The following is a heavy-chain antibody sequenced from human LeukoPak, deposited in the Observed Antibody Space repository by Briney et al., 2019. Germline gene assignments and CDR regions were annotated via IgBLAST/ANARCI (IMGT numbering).Heavy chain of an antibody. J-gene: IGHJ5*01. V-gene: IGHV3-23*01. CDR3: AKGDIEVVSAARFDS. Sequence: PGGSLRLSCAASGFSFNDYAMMWVRQSPGKGLEWVSGISGSVGRTYYIDSVKGRFTISRDNSKRTAYLQMNSLRGEDTAVYYCAKGDIEVVSAARFDSWGQGTLVAVSS. CDR2: ISGSVGRT. D-gene: IGHD2-2*01. CDR1: GFSFNDYA.